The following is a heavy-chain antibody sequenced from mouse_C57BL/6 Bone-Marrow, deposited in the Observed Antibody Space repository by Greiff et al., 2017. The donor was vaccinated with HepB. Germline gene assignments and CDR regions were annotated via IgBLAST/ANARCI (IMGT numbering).Heavy chain of an antibody. Sequence: EVQVVESGGGLVQPGGSLKLSCAASGFTFSDYYMYWVRQTPEKRLEWVAYISNGGGSTYYPDTVKGRFTISRDNAKNTLYLQMSRLKSEDTAMYYCARQGYEGAYYFDYWGQGTTLTVSS. CDR1: GFTFSDYY. CDR3: ARQGYEGAYYFDY. D-gene: IGHD2-2*01. J-gene: IGHJ2*01. CDR2: ISNGGGST. V-gene: IGHV5-12*01.